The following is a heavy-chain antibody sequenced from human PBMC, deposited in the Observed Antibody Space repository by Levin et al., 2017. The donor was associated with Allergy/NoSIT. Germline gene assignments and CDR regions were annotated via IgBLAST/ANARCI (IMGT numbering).Heavy chain of an antibody. CDR3: AHSISSYYDFWGGYYY. V-gene: IGHV2-5*02. Sequence: SGPTLVKPTPTHTLTCTFSGFSLSTSGVGVGWIRQPPGKALEWLALIYWDDDKRYSTSLKSRLTITKDTSKNQVVLTMTNMDPVDTATYYCAHSISSYYDFWGGYYYWGQGTLVTVSS. CDR1: GFSLSTSGVG. J-gene: IGHJ4*02. CDR2: IYWDDDK. D-gene: IGHD3-3*01.